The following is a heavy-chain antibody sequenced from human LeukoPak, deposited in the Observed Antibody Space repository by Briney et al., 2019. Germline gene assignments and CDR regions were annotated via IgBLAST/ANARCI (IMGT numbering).Heavy chain of an antibody. D-gene: IGHD3-10*01. CDR3: AKVYGSGTYSSEPNWFDP. CDR1: GFTFSSYA. Sequence: GGSLRLSCAASGFTFSSYAMSWVRQAPGKGLEWVSAISGSGGNTYYADSVKGRFTIFRDNFKNTLYLQMNSLRAEDTAVYYCAKVYGSGTYSSEPNWFDPWGQGTLVTVS. V-gene: IGHV3-23*01. J-gene: IGHJ5*02. CDR2: ISGSGGNT.